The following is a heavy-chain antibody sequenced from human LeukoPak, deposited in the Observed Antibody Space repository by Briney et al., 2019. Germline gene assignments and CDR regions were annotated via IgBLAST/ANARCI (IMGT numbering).Heavy chain of an antibody. CDR2: IYYSGST. CDR1: GGSISNYY. D-gene: IGHD6-13*01. CDR3: ARVVGLTGYSSSWYSGYYYYMDV. Sequence: KPSETLSLTCTVSGGSISNYYWTWIRQPPGKGLEWIGYIYYSGSTNYNSSFKSRVTISIDTSKNQFSLRLSSVTAADTAVYYCARVVGLTGYSSSWYSGYYYYMDVWGKGTTVTVSS. V-gene: IGHV4-59*01. J-gene: IGHJ6*03.